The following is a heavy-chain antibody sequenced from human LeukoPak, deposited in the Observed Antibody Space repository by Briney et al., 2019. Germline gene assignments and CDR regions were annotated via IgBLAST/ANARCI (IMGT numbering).Heavy chain of an antibody. V-gene: IGHV4-61*08. J-gene: IGHJ4*02. CDR2: IFYTGKT. Sequence: SETLSLTCTLSGDSFRSGGLSWGWIRQPPGKRPEWIGDIFYTGKTNYNPSLKSRVTISLDTSKSQFSLKLTSMTAADTAVYYCARIFDSWGQGILVTVSS. CDR3: ARIFDS. CDR1: GDSFRSGGLS.